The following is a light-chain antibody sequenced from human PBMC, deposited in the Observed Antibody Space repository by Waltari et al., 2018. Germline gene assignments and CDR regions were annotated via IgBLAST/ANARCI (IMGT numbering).Light chain of an antibody. J-gene: IGLJ1*01. V-gene: IGLV2-11*01. CDR2: EVT. CDR3: CSYGGRYV. CDR1: SSNY. Sequence: QSDLTQPRSVSGSPGQSVTISCTGTSSNYVSWYQQPPGKAPQLMIFEVTRRPSGVPDRFSGSKSGNTASLTISGLQAEDEADYYCCSYGGRYVFGTATKVTVL.